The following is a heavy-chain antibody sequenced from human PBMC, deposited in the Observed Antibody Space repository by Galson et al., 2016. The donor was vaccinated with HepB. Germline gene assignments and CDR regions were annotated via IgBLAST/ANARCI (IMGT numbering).Heavy chain of an antibody. Sequence: TLSLTCTVSGGSISSGGYYWSWIRQHPGKGLEWIGYIYYSGSTYSNPSLKSRVTMSVDASENQFSLKLRSVTAADTAVYYCARELIVVIPAATPTATVNCGIDVWGQGTTVTVSS. J-gene: IGHJ6*02. CDR1: GGSISSGGYY. V-gene: IGHV4-31*03. CDR2: IYYSGST. CDR3: ARELIVVIPAATPTATVNCGIDV. D-gene: IGHD2-2*01.